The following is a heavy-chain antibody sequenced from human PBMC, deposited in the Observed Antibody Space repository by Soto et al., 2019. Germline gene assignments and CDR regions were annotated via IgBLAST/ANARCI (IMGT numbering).Heavy chain of an antibody. D-gene: IGHD6-13*01. J-gene: IGHJ6*02. CDR2: IWYDGRNK. V-gene: IGHV3-33*01. Sequence: GGSLSLPCAASGFTFSSYGMHWVRQAPGKGLEWVAAIWYDGRNKYYADSVKGRFTISRDNSMNTLYLQMNSLRAEDTAVYYCARGAAAVSDYYYYYGMDVWGQGTTVTVSS. CDR1: GFTFSSYG. CDR3: ARGAAAVSDYYYYYGMDV.